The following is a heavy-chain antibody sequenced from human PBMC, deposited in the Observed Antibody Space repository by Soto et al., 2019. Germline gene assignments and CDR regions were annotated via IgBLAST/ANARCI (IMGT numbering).Heavy chain of an antibody. D-gene: IGHD1-26*01. J-gene: IGHJ4*02. CDR1: GLTFSSYW. Sequence: EVQLVESGGGLVQPGGSLRLSCAASGLTFSSYWMHWVRQAPGKGLVWVSRINTDGSSTTYADSVKGRFTISRDNTKNTLYLQMNSLRVEDTAVYYCARASGSNIHFEYWGQGTLVTVSS. V-gene: IGHV3-74*01. CDR3: ARASGSNIHFEY. CDR2: INTDGSST.